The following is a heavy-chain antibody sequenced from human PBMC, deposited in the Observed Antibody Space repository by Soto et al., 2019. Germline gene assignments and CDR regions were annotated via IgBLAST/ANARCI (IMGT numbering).Heavy chain of an antibody. Sequence: SETLSLTCSVSGGTINSGDSYWNWIRQNPGKGLEWIGFIYYTGNTYCNPSLRSRCSMSLDTSENQFSLKLSSVTAADMAVYTCARPGRPLTKFPSWGQGILVTASS. J-gene: IGHJ5*02. CDR1: GGTINSGDSY. V-gene: IGHV4-31*03. CDR2: IYYTGNT. CDR3: ARPGRPLTKFPS. D-gene: IGHD3-10*01.